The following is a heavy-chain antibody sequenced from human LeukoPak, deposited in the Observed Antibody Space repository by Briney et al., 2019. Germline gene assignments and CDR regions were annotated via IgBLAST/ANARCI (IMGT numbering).Heavy chain of an antibody. J-gene: IGHJ6*02. CDR2: IYYSGST. Sequence: SETLSLTCTVSGGSISSYYWSWIRQPPGKGLEWIGYIYYSGSTNYNPSLKSRVTISVDTSKNQFSLKLSSVTAANTAVFYCAREGYSSSAYGMDVWGQGTTVTVSS. CDR3: AREGYSSSAYGMDV. V-gene: IGHV4-59*01. D-gene: IGHD6-6*01. CDR1: GGSISSYY.